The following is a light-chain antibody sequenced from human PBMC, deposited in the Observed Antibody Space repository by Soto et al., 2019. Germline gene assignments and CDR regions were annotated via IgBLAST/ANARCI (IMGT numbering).Light chain of an antibody. J-gene: IGLJ2*01. V-gene: IGLV3-9*01. CDR2: RDS. CDR3: QVWDSSAV. Sequence: SYELTQPLSVSVALGQTARITCGGNNIGSKNVHWYHQKPGQAPVLVIYRDSNRPSGIPERFSGSNSGNTATLTIHRAQGGGGADYYCQVWDSSAVFGGGTKLTVL. CDR1: NIGSKN.